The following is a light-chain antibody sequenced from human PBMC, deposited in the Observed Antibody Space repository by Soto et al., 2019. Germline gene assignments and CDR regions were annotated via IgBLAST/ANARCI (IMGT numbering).Light chain of an antibody. J-gene: IGKJ1*01. CDR3: QQYGSSPWT. V-gene: IGKV3-20*01. Sequence: EIVLTQSPGTLSLSPGGRATLSCRASQSVSSSYLAWYQQKPGQAPRLLIYGASSRAAGIPDRFSGSGSGTDFTLTINRLEPEDFAVYYCQQYGSSPWTFGQGTKVEV. CDR2: GAS. CDR1: QSVSSSY.